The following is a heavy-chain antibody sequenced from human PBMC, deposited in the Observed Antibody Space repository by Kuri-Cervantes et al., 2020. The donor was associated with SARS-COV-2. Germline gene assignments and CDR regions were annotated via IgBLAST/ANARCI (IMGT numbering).Heavy chain of an antibody. CDR1: GGTFSSYA. J-gene: IGHJ5*02. CDR2: IIPIFGTA. CDR3: ARGHPRYCSGGSCGGGGPNWFDP. D-gene: IGHD2-15*01. V-gene: IGHV1-69*05. Sequence: SVKVSCKASGGTFSSYAISWVRQAPGQGLEWMGGIIPIFGTANYAQKFQGRVTITTDESTSTAYMELSSPRSDDTAVYYCARGHPRYCSGGSCGGGGPNWFDPWGQGTLVTVSS.